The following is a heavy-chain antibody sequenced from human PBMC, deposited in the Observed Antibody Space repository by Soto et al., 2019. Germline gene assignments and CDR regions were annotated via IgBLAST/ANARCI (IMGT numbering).Heavy chain of an antibody. Sequence: QVQLQESGPGLVKPSQTLSLTCTVSGGSISSGDYYWSWIRQPPGKGLEWIGYIYYSGSTSSNPSLKSRVTISVDTSKNQFSLKLSSVTAADTAVYYCARVGGFGATTIDYWGQGTLVTVSS. J-gene: IGHJ4*02. CDR2: IYYSGST. CDR3: ARVGGFGATTIDY. V-gene: IGHV4-30-4*01. D-gene: IGHD3-10*01. CDR1: GGSISSGDYY.